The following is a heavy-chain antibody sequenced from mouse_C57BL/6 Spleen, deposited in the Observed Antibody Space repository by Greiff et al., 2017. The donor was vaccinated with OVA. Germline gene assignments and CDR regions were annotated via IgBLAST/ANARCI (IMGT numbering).Heavy chain of an antibody. CDR2: IYPSDSET. Sequence: VQLQQPGAELVRPGSSVKLSCKASGYTFTSYWMDWVKQRPGQGLEWIGNIYPSDSETHYNQKFKDKATLTVDKSSSTAYMQLSSLTSEDSAVYYCARGTVVADYAMDYWGQGTSVTVSS. CDR1: GYTFTSYW. V-gene: IGHV1-61*01. J-gene: IGHJ4*01. D-gene: IGHD1-1*01. CDR3: ARGTVVADYAMDY.